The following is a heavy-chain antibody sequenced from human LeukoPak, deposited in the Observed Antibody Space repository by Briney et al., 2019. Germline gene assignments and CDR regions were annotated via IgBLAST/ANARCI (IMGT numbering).Heavy chain of an antibody. CDR2: INWNGVRE. CDR1: GFTFEDYG. V-gene: IGHV3-20*04. J-gene: IGHJ5*02. Sequence: GGSLRLSCTASGFTFEDYGMGWVRQGPGKELEWVSGINWNGVREGYADSVKGRFTISRDNAEKSLYLQMNSLKVEDTGFYYCARGHDSSGFHAFDPWGQGTLVTVSS. CDR3: ARGHDSSGFHAFDP. D-gene: IGHD3-22*01.